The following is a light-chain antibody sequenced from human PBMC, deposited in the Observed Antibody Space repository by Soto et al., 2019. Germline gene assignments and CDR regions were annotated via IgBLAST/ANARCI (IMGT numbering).Light chain of an antibody. J-gene: IGKJ1*01. V-gene: IGKV1-5*01. CDR2: VAS. CDR1: QSINSW. Sequence: DIQMTQSPSTLSASVGDRVTITCRASQSINSWLAWYQQKPGKAPKLLIYVASSLQSGVPSRFSGSGSGTEFTLTISSLQPDDFATYYCQQYNSYSFGQGTKVDIK. CDR3: QQYNSYS.